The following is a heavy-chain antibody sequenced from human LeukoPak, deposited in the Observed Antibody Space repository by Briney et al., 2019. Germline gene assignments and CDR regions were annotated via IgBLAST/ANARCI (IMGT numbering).Heavy chain of an antibody. CDR3: AKIFSYYYYYYMDV. Sequence: GGSLRLSCAASGFTFSSSAMAWVRHAPGKGLEWVSTISYSGSGTYYADSVKGRFTISRDNSENTLYLQMNSLRAEDTAVYYCAKIFSYYYYYYMDVWGKGTTVTVSS. V-gene: IGHV3-23*01. CDR1: GFTFSSSA. J-gene: IGHJ6*03. CDR2: ISYSGSGT.